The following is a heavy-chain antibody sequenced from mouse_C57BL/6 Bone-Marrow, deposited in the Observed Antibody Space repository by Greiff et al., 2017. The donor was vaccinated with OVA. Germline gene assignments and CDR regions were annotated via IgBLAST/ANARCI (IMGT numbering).Heavy chain of an antibody. J-gene: IGHJ3*01. Sequence: EVKLVESEGGLVQPGSSMKLSCTASGFTFSDYYMAWVRQVPEKGLEWVANINYDGSSTYYLDSLKSRFIISRDNAKNILYLQMSSLKSEDTATYYCARAEGLRIAYWGQGTLVTVSA. V-gene: IGHV5-16*01. CDR2: INYDGSST. D-gene: IGHD2-4*01. CDR1: GFTFSDYY. CDR3: ARAEGLRIAY.